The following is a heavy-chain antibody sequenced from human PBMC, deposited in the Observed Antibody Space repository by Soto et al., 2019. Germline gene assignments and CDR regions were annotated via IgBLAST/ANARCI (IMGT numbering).Heavy chain of an antibody. D-gene: IGHD6-19*01. Sequence: EVQLVESGGGLVQPGGRMRLSCAASGFSFSGLWVHWVRQAAGEGLEWVSRISHDGSSTIYADSVEGRFTITRDNARNTVYLQMNSLRVEDTAVYSCTSLSIAVARFAFDLWGQGTMVTVSS. CDR2: ISHDGSST. CDR3: TSLSIAVARFAFDL. J-gene: IGHJ3*01. CDR1: GFSFSGLW. V-gene: IGHV3-74*01.